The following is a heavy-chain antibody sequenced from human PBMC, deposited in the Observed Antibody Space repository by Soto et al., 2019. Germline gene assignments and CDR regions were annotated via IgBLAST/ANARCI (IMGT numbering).Heavy chain of an antibody. V-gene: IGHV1-2*04. CDR3: ASGNVEMATALYYYYGMDV. CDR1: GYTFTGYY. D-gene: IGHD5-18*01. CDR2: INPNSGGT. J-gene: IGHJ6*02. Sequence: ASVKVSCKASGYTFTGYYMHWVRQAPGQGLEWMGWINPNSGGTNYAQKFQGWVTMTRDTSISTAYMELSRLRSDDTAVYYCASGNVEMATALYYYYGMDVWGQGTTVTVSS.